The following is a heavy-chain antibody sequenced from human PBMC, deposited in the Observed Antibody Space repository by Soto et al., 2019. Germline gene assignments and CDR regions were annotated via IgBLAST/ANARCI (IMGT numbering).Heavy chain of an antibody. CDR1: GYTFTSYG. V-gene: IGHV1-18*04. J-gene: IGHJ6*02. Sequence: GASVKVSCKASGYTFTSYGISWLRQAPGQGLEWMGWISAYNGNTNYAQKLQGRVTMTTDTSTSTAYMELRSLRSDDTAVYYCARDSSSSSYYYYGMDVWGQGTTVTVSS. CDR2: ISAYNGNT. CDR3: ARDSSSSSYYYYGMDV. D-gene: IGHD6-6*01.